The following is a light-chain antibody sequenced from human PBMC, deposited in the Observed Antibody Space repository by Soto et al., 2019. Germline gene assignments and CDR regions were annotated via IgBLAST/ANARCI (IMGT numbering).Light chain of an antibody. J-gene: IGKJ1*01. CDR1: QGISTY. Sequence: DIQMTQSPSSLSASVGDRVTITCRASQGISTYLNWYQQKPGKAPKLLIYAASSLQSGVPSRFRGSGSETDFTLTISSLQPEDFATYSCQQSYSTTWTFGQGTKVEIK. CDR3: QQSYSTTWT. CDR2: AAS. V-gene: IGKV1-39*01.